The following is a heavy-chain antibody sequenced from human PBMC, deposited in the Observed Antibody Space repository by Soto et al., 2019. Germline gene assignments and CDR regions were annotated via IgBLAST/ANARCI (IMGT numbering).Heavy chain of an antibody. Sequence: ASVKVSCKASGYTFTSYAMHWVRQAPGQRLEWMGWINAGNANTKYSQKFQGRVTITRDTSASTAYMELSSLRSEDTAVYYCARSRRYEIGSDYWGQGTLVTVSS. CDR1: GYTFTSYA. CDR2: INAGNANT. J-gene: IGHJ4*02. CDR3: ARSRRYEIGSDY. D-gene: IGHD5-12*01. V-gene: IGHV1-3*01.